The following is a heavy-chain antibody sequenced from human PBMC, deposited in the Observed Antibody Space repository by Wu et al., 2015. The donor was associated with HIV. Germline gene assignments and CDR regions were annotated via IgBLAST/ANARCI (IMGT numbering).Heavy chain of an antibody. D-gene: IGHD2-21*02. Sequence: QVQLQESGPGLVKPSETLSLTCTVSGGSISSYYWSWIRQPPGKGLEWIGYIYYSGSTNYNPSLKSRVTISVDTSKNQFSLKLSSVTAADTAVYYCARVSTEYCGGDCYSLGFDYWGQGTLVTVSS. CDR2: IYYSGST. CDR1: GGSISSYY. CDR3: ARVSTEYCGGDCYSLGFDY. V-gene: IGHV4-59*01. J-gene: IGHJ4*02.